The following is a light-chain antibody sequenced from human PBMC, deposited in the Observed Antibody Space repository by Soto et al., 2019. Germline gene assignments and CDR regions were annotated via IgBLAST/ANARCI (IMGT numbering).Light chain of an antibody. Sequence: QSVLTQPASVSGSLGQSITISCTGSNSDVGGHNYVSWYQQHPGKAPKLMIYEVGIRPSGVSTRFSGSKSGNTASLTISGLQAEDEADYYCSSYTSTILYVFGTGTKATVL. CDR3: SSYTSTILYV. CDR1: NSDVGGHNY. CDR2: EVG. J-gene: IGLJ1*01. V-gene: IGLV2-14*01.